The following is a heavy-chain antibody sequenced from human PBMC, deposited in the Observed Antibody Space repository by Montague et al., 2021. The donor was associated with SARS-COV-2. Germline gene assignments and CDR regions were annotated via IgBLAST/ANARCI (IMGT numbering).Heavy chain of an antibody. V-gene: IGHV4-39*01. J-gene: IGHJ5*02. D-gene: IGHD3-3*01. CDR2: IYCNGST. Sequence: SETLSLTCTVSGGSISSSSYYWGWIRQPPGKGLEWIGSIYCNGSTFYNPSLKSRVTISVDTSKNQFSLKLSSVTAADTAVYYCARQRRGSVRTCGVVMHDRWFDQWGQGTLVTVSS. CDR1: GGSISSSSYY. CDR3: ARQRRGSVRTCGVVMHDRWFDQ.